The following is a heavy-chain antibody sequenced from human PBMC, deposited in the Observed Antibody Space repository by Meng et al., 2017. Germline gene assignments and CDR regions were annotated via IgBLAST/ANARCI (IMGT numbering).Heavy chain of an antibody. V-gene: IGHV4-4*07. J-gene: IGHJ4*02. CDR2: IYTSGNT. D-gene: IGHD2-8*02. Sequence: SETLSLTCTVSGDSISNYYWSWIRQPAGKGLEWIGRIYTSGNTNYNPSLKSRVTMSVDTSKNQFSLNLSSVTAADTAVYYCARDLVMGGEWAFDYWVQGKLVTVSS. CDR3: ARDLVMGGEWAFDY. CDR1: GDSISNYY.